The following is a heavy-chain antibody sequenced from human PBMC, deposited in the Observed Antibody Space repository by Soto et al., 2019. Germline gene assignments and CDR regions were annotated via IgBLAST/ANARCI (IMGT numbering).Heavy chain of an antibody. D-gene: IGHD2-15*01. CDR2: ISGSGGGT. CDR1: GFSFSSHV. J-gene: IGHJ4*02. Sequence: EVQLLDSGGDLVQPGGSLRLSCAASGFSFSSHVMSWVRQAPGKGLESVSSISGSGGGTYYADSVKGRVIISRSNSKKPLDLLMIRLGVEVTGVFFCADGWWDSWGQGTLVTVSS. V-gene: IGHV3-23*01. CDR3: ADGWWDS.